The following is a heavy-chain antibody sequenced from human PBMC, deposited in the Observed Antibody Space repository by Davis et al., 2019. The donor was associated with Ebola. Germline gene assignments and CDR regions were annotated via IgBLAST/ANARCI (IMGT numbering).Heavy chain of an antibody. D-gene: IGHD3-3*01. CDR3: AAGIPTTIFGVYYYGMDV. J-gene: IGHJ6*02. Sequence: SVKVSCKASGYTFTSYTISWVRQAPGQGLEWMGGIIPIFGTANYAQKFQGRVTITADESTSTAYMELSSLRSDDTAVYYCAAGIPTTIFGVYYYGMDVWGQGTTVTVSS. CDR1: GYTFTSYT. CDR2: IIPIFGTA. V-gene: IGHV1-69*13.